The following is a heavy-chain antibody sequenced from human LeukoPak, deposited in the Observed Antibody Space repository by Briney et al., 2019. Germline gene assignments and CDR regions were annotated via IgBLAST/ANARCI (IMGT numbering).Heavy chain of an antibody. CDR3: ARAGFTFSDYFGSFFDY. Sequence: GRSLRLSCAASGFTFSSYGMHWVRQAPGKGLEWVAVISYDGSNKYYADSVKGRFTISRDNSKNTLYLQMNSLRAEDTAVYYCARAGFTFSDYFGSFFDYWGQGTLVTVSS. J-gene: IGHJ4*02. CDR1: GFTFSSYG. D-gene: IGHD3-10*01. CDR2: ISYDGSNK. V-gene: IGHV3-30*03.